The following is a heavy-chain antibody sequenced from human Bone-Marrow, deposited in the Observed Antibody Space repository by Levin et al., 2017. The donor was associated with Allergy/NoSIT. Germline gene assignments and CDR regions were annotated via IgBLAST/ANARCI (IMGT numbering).Heavy chain of an antibody. Sequence: GASVKVSCAASGFNFNTYAMHWVRQAPGKGLEWVALIWFDGSKKYYGNSVKGRFTISRDDSKNTLYLEMNSLRVEDTAVYYCARRINTAMFDFWGRGTLVTVSS. J-gene: IGHJ4*02. CDR1: GFNFNTYA. V-gene: IGHV3-33*01. D-gene: IGHD5-18*01. CDR2: IWFDGSKK. CDR3: ARRINTAMFDF.